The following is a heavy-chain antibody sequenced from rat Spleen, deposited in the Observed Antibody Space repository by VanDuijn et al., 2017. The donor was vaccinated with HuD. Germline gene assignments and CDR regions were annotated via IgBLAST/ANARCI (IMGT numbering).Heavy chain of an antibody. CDR2: ITSGGSNT. J-gene: IGHJ2*01. D-gene: IGHD1-1*01. CDR3: ATDYSVDSYYFDY. V-gene: IGHV5-29*01. Sequence: EVQLVESGGGLVQPGRSLKLSCAASGFTFSDYGMAWVRQAPKKGLEWVATITSGGSNTYYLDSVKGRFTISRDNAKSTQYLQMDSLRSEDTATYYCATDYSVDSYYFDYWGQGVMVTVSS. CDR1: GFTFSDYG.